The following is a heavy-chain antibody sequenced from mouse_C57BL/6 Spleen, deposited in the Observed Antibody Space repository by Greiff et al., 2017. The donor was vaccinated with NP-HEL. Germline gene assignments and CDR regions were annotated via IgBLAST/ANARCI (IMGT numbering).Heavy chain of an antibody. CDR2: IYPRSGNT. Sequence: VQLVESGAELARPGASVKLSCKASGYTFTSYGISWVKQRTGQGLEWIGEIYPRSGNTYYNEKFKGKATLTADKSSSTAYMELRSLTAEDSAVYFCARGDYSNVLDYWGQGTTLTVSS. CDR3: ARGDYSNVLDY. J-gene: IGHJ2*01. V-gene: IGHV1-81*01. CDR1: GYTFTSYG. D-gene: IGHD2-5*01.